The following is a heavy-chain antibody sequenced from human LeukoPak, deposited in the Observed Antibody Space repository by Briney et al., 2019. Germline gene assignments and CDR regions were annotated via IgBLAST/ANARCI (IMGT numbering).Heavy chain of an antibody. D-gene: IGHD2-21*02. CDR3: ARDLPATASYTFDY. V-gene: IGHV3-21*01. CDR1: GFTFSSYS. CDR2: ISSSSSYI. J-gene: IGHJ4*02. Sequence: GGLRLSCAASGFTFSSYSMNWVRQAPGKGLEWVSSISSSSSYIYYADSVKGRFTISRDNAKNSLYLQMNSLSAEDTAVYYCARDLPATASYTFDYWGQGTLVTVSS.